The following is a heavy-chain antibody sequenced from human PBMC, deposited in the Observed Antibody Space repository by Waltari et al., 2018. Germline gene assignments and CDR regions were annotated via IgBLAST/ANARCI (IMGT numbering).Heavy chain of an antibody. CDR3: ARETAMAPYYYYGMDV. J-gene: IGHJ6*02. V-gene: IGHV3-48*01. CDR1: GFTFSSYS. CDR2: ISSSSSTI. Sequence: SGGGLVQPGGSLRLSCAASGFTFSSYSMNWVRQAPGKGLEWVSYISSSSSTIYYADSVKGRFTISRDNAKNSLYLQMNSLRAEDTAVYYCARETAMAPYYYYGMDVWGQGTTVTVSS. D-gene: IGHD5-18*01.